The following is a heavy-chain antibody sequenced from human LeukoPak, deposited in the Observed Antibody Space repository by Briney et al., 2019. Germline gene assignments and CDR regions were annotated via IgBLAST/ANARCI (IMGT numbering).Heavy chain of an antibody. Sequence: PSETLSLTCAVYGGSFSGYYWSWIRQPPGKGLEWIGEINHSGSTNYNPSLKSRVTISVDTSKNTFSLKLSSVTAADTAVYYCARGRLRYYYDSSGYYYGRRFDYWGQGTLVTVSS. CDR1: GGSFSGYY. D-gene: IGHD3-22*01. V-gene: IGHV4-34*01. J-gene: IGHJ4*02. CDR3: ARGRLRYYYDSSGYYYGRRFDY. CDR2: INHSGST.